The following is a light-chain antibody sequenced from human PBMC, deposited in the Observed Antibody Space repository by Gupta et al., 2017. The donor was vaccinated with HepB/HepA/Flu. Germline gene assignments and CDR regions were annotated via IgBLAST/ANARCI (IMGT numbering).Light chain of an antibody. V-gene: IGLV4-69*01. CDR3: QTGGKGFRV. CDR2: LKSDGSH. Sequence: QLVLPHSPSASASLGASVKITCTLSSEYSTYAIAWHQQQPEKGPRYLMTLKSDGSHNKGDEIPDRFSGSSSGAERYLTIASRKSEDEGEYYCQTGGKGFRVCGGGNKLTVL. J-gene: IGLJ3*02. CDR1: SEYSTYA.